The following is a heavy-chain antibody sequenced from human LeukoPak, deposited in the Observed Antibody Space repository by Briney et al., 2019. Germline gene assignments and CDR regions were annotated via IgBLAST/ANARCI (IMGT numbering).Heavy chain of an antibody. V-gene: IGHV3-30*02. CDR2: IRYDGSNK. Sequence: GSLRLSCAASGFTFSSYGMHWVRQAPGKGLEWVAFIRYDGSNKYYADSVKGRFTISRDNSKNTLYLQMNSLRAEDTAVYYCARVNRYYGSGTYYHDAFDVWGRGTMVTASS. CDR3: ARVNRYYGSGTYYHDAFDV. J-gene: IGHJ3*01. D-gene: IGHD3-10*01. CDR1: GFTFSSYG.